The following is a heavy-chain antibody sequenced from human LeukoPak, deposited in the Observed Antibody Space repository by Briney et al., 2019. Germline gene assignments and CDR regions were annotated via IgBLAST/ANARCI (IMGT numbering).Heavy chain of an antibody. J-gene: IGHJ6*02. CDR1: GFTFSGYP. Sequence: GRSLRLSCAASGFTFSGYPMHWVRQAPGKGLEWVSSISSSSSYIYYADSVKGRFTISRDNAKNSLYLQMNSLRAEDTAVYYCARDPYSSSLDGMDVWGQGTTVTVSS. CDR3: ARDPYSSSLDGMDV. V-gene: IGHV3-21*01. CDR2: ISSSSSYI. D-gene: IGHD6-6*01.